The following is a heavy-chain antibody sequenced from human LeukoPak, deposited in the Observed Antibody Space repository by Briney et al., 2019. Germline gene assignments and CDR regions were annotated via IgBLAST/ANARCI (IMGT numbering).Heavy chain of an antibody. CDR1: GYTFSRHG. CDR3: ARLWGGNGYSGGSLNL. V-gene: IGHV3-33*01. J-gene: IGHJ5*02. D-gene: IGHD3-16*01. Sequence: GGSLRLSCAASGYTFSRHGIHWVRQASGKGLEWVAVVWYDGRNRDYVDSVKGRFTISKDNFDNIVFLQMDRLRAEDTAVYYCARLWGGNGYSGGSLNLWGQGTLVTVSS. CDR2: VWYDGRNR.